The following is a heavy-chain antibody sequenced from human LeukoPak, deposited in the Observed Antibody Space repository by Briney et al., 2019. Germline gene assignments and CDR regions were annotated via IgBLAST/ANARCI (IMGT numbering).Heavy chain of an antibody. D-gene: IGHD3-3*01. J-gene: IGHJ4*02. Sequence: SETLSLTCAVYGGSFSGYYWSWIRQPPGKGLEWIGEINHSGSTNYNPSLKSRVTISVDTSKNRFSLKLSSVTAADTAVYYCARGLKTYDFWSGYYFDYWGQGTLVTVSS. CDR2: INHSGST. CDR3: ARGLKTYDFWSGYYFDY. V-gene: IGHV4-34*01. CDR1: GGSFSGYY.